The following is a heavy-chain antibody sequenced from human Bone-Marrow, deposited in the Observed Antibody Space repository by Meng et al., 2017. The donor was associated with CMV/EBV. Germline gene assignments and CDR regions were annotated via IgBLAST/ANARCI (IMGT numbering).Heavy chain of an antibody. V-gene: IGHV3-7*01. CDR3: ASDSTVSY. D-gene: IGHD4-17*01. CDR1: CITFSSYC. J-gene: IGHJ4*02. CDR2: IKQDGSEE. Sequence: LMISYAASCITFSSYCMGLIRQAPGKGLWWLDNIKQDGSEEYYVDSVKRRFTISRDNAKSSLYLQMNSLRAEDTAVYYRASDSTVSYWGQGTLVTVSS.